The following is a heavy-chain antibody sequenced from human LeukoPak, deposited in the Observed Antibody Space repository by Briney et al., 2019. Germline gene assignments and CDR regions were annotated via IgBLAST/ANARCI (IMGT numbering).Heavy chain of an antibody. CDR1: GGSISSSNW. CDR2: IYHSGST. CDR3: ARPGGHFGIAAAGDDAFDI. J-gene: IGHJ3*02. V-gene: IGHV4-4*02. Sequence: SETLSLTCAVSGGSISSSNWWSWVRQPPGKGLEWIGEIYHSGSTNYNPSLKSRVTISVDKSKNQFSLKLSSVTAADTAVYYCARPGGHFGIAAAGDDAFDIWGQGTMVTVSS. D-gene: IGHD6-13*01.